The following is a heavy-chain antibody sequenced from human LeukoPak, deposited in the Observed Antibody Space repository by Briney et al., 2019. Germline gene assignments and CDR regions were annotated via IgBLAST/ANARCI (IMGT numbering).Heavy chain of an antibody. CDR1: GFTFSSYW. D-gene: IGHD3-16*01. CDR2: IKQDGSEK. CDR3: ANHRWGYGMDV. Sequence: GGSLRLSCAASGFTFSSYWINWVRQAPGKGLEWVAKIKQDGSEKYYVDSVKGRFTISRDNAKNSLYLQMNSLRAEDTAVYYCANHRWGYGMDVWGQGTTVTVFS. V-gene: IGHV3-7*01. J-gene: IGHJ6*02.